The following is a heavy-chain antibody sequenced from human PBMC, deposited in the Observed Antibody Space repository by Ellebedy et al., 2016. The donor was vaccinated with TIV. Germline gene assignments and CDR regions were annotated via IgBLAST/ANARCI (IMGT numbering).Heavy chain of an antibody. CDR3: ARDLAVGTYYFDY. Sequence: PGGSLRLSCAASGFTFSSYWMSWVRQAPGKGLEWVANIKHDGSGKYYVDSVKGRFTISRDNAKNSLYLQMNSLRAEDTAVYYCARDLAVGTYYFDYWGQGTLVTVSS. D-gene: IGHD6-19*01. CDR2: IKHDGSGK. CDR1: GFTFSSYW. J-gene: IGHJ4*02. V-gene: IGHV3-7*01.